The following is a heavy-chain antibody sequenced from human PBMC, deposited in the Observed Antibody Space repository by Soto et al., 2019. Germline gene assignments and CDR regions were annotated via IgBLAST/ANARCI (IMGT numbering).Heavy chain of an antibody. D-gene: IGHD1-26*01. CDR1: GFTFSSYG. J-gene: IGHJ4*02. Sequence: QVQLVESGGGVVQPGRSLRLSCAASGFTFSSYGMHWVRQAPGKGLEWVAVIWYDGSNKYYADSVKGRFTISRDNSKNTLYLQMNSLSAEDTAVYYCARDRGSYQFDYWGQGTLVTVSS. CDR3: ARDRGSYQFDY. V-gene: IGHV3-33*01. CDR2: IWYDGSNK.